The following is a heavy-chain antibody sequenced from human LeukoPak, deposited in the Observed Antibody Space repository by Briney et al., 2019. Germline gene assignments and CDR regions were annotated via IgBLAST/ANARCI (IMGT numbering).Heavy chain of an antibody. D-gene: IGHD4-17*01. J-gene: IGHJ4*02. Sequence: ASVKVSCKASGYTFTAYYMHWVRQAPGQGLEWMGWINPNSGGTNYAQKFQGRVTMTRDTSISTAYMELSRLRSDDTAVYYCARGLDYGDYYFDYWGQGTLVTVSS. V-gene: IGHV1-2*02. CDR2: INPNSGGT. CDR1: GYTFTAYY. CDR3: ARGLDYGDYYFDY.